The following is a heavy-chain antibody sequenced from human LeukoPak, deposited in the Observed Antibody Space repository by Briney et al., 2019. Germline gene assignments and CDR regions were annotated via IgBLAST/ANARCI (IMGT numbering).Heavy chain of an antibody. Sequence: ASVKVSCKASGYTFTRYYMHWVRQAPGQGLEWMGWINPNSGGTNYAQKFQGRVTMTRDTSISTAYMELSRLRSDDTAVYYCARGPYGDYEVWSYYYYMDVWGKGTTVTVSS. D-gene: IGHD4-17*01. CDR1: GYTFTRYY. V-gene: IGHV1-2*02. CDR3: ARGPYGDYEVWSYYYYMDV. J-gene: IGHJ6*03. CDR2: INPNSGGT.